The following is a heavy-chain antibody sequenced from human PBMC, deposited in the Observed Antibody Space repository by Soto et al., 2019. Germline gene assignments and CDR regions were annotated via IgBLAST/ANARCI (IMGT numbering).Heavy chain of an antibody. Sequence: GALRLSCAASGFTFSSYGMHWVRQAPGKGLEWVAVIWYDGSNKYYADSVKGRFTISRDNSKNTLYLQMNSLRAEDTAVYYCARVTITIFGVVPETILDYWGQGTLVTVSS. CDR1: GFTFSSYG. J-gene: IGHJ4*02. V-gene: IGHV3-33*01. CDR2: IWYDGSNK. CDR3: ARVTITIFGVVPETILDY. D-gene: IGHD3-3*01.